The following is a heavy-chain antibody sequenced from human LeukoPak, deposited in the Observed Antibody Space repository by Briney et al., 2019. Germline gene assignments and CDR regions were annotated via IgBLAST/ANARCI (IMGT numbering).Heavy chain of an antibody. D-gene: IGHD1-26*01. J-gene: IGHJ4*02. CDR1: GGSISSYY. Sequence: PSETLSLTCTVSGGSISSYYWSWIRQPPGKGLEWIGYIYYSGSTNYNPSLKSRVTISVDTSKNQFSLKLTSVTAADTAVYYCARGDRVGATTFSLGYWGQGTLATVSS. CDR2: IYYSGST. V-gene: IGHV4-59*01. CDR3: ARGDRVGATTFSLGY.